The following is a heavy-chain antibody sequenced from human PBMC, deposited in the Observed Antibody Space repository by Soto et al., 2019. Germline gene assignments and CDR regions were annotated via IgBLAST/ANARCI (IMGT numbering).Heavy chain of an antibody. CDR3: ARDLVGSKKAGHGWFAYV. Sequence: EVQLVESGGGLVQPGGSLRLSCAASGFTFSSYWMHWVRQAPGKGLVWVSRINSDGSSTSYADSVKGRFTISRDNAKTPLYLPMNSLRAEDTAVYYFARDLVGSKKAGHGWFAYVWGQGTMVTVSS. CDR1: GFTFSSYW. V-gene: IGHV3-74*01. CDR2: INSDGSST. D-gene: IGHD2-8*02. J-gene: IGHJ3*01.